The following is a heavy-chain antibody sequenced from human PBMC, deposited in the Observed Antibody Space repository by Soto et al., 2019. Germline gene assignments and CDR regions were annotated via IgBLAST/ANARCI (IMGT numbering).Heavy chain of an antibody. Sequence: QVQLQQWGAGLLKPSETLSLTCAVSGGSFSGYYWSWIRQPPGKGLEWIGEMNDSGNTKYNASLESRVAISVDTSKGHFSLTLTSVTAADTAVYYWASPRWNYIYWGQGTLVAVSS. CDR1: GGSFSGYY. D-gene: IGHD1-7*01. J-gene: IGHJ4*02. V-gene: IGHV4-34*01. CDR3: ASPRWNYIY. CDR2: MNDSGNT.